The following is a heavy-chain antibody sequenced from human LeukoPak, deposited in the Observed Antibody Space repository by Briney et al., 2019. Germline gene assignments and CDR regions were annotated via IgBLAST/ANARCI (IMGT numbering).Heavy chain of an antibody. CDR3: ARERIAAAGTPFSGYYYYGMDV. Sequence: GASVKVSCKASGGTFSSYAISWVRQAPGQGLEWMGGIIPIFGTANYAQKSQGRVTITTDESTSTAYMELRSLRSDDTAVYYCARERIAAAGTPFSGYYYYGMDVWGQGTTVTVSS. V-gene: IGHV1-69*05. CDR1: GGTFSSYA. J-gene: IGHJ6*02. D-gene: IGHD6-13*01. CDR2: IIPIFGTA.